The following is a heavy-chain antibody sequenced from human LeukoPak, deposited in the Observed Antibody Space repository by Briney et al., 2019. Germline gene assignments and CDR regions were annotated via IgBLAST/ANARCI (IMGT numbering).Heavy chain of an antibody. V-gene: IGHV4-39*07. CDR1: GGSISSSSYY. Sequence: SETLSLTCTVSGGSISSSSYYWGWIRQPPGKGLEWIGSIYYSESTYYNPSLKSRVTISVDTSKNQFSLKLSSVTAADTAVYYCARDRRVVVVTGALDIWGQGTMVTVSS. J-gene: IGHJ3*02. CDR2: IYYSEST. D-gene: IGHD2-21*02. CDR3: ARDRRVVVVTGALDI.